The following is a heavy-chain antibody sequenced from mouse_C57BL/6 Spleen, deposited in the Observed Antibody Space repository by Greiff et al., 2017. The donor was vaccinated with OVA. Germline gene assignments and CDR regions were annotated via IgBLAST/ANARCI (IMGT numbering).Heavy chain of an antibody. CDR2: IRLKSDNYAT. Sequence: EVKLEESGGGLVQPGGSMKLSCVASGFTFSNYWMNWVRQSPEKGLEWVAQIRLKSDNYATHYAESVKGRFTISRDDSKSSVYLQMNNLRAEDTGIYYTTGLEMYSDYWGQGTTLTVSS. CDR1: GFTFSNYW. V-gene: IGHV6-3*01. CDR3: TGLEMYSDY. J-gene: IGHJ2*01.